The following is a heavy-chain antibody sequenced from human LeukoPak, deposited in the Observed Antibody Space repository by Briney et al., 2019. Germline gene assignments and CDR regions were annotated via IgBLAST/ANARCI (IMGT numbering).Heavy chain of an antibody. CDR1: GFTFSSYW. D-gene: IGHD3-16*01. CDR3: ARDRRGKNWFDP. J-gene: IGHJ5*02. V-gene: IGHV3-74*01. CDR2: IDSDGSST. Sequence: GGSLRLSCAASGFTFSSYWMHWVRQAPGKGLVWVSRIDSDGSSTSYADSVKGRFTISRDNAKNTLYLQMNSLRAEDTAVYYCARDRRGKNWFDPWGQGTLVTVSS.